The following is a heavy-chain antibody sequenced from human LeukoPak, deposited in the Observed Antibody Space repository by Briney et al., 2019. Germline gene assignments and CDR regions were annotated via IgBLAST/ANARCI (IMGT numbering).Heavy chain of an antibody. CDR1: GFNFSSHA. D-gene: IGHD5-18*01. Sequence: GGSLRISCAASGFNFSSHAMSWGRQAPGKGLEWGSAGSGSGGSTYYADSVKGRFTISRDNSKNTLYLQMNSLRAEDTAVYYCAKDKAKPGYSYGASYYFDYWGQGTLVTVSS. CDR3: AKDKAKPGYSYGASYYFDY. V-gene: IGHV3-23*01. CDR2: GSGSGGST. J-gene: IGHJ4*02.